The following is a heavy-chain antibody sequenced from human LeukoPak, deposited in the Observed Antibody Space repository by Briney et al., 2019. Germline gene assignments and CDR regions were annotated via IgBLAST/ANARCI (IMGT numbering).Heavy chain of an antibody. CDR1: GFIFSTSW. Sequence: SGGSLRLSCAASGFIFSTSWMSWVRQAPGKELEWVANIKQDGSQKHYVDSVKGRFTISRDNSKNLLYLQMNSLGAEDTAVYYCVRGGYSSFDYWGQGTLVTVSS. V-gene: IGHV3-7*01. D-gene: IGHD3-10*01. CDR2: IKQDGSQK. J-gene: IGHJ4*02. CDR3: VRGGYSSFDY.